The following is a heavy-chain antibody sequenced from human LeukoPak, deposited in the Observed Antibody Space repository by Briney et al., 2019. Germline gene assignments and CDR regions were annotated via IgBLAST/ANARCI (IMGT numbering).Heavy chain of an antibody. CDR1: GGSISSSSYY. D-gene: IGHD2-2*01. V-gene: IGHV4-39*07. Sequence: SETLSLTCTVSGGSISSSSYYWSWIRQPPGKGLEWIGEINHSGSTNYNPSLKSRVTISVDTSKNQFSLKLSSVTAADTAVYYCARKRRDIVVVPALRRGAFDIWGQGTMVTVSS. J-gene: IGHJ3*02. CDR3: ARKRRDIVVVPALRRGAFDI. CDR2: INHSGST.